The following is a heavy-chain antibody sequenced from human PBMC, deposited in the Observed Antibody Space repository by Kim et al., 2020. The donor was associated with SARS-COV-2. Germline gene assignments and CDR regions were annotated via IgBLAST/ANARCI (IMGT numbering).Heavy chain of an antibody. D-gene: IGHD2-21*02. CDR1: GGSISSSSYY. CDR3: ARHDSYAGPHRMNPPTPGGY. V-gene: IGHV4-39*01. CDR2: IYYSGST. J-gene: IGHJ4*02. Sequence: SETLSLTCTVSGGSISSSSYYWGWIRQPPGKGLEWIGSIYYSGSTYYNPSLKSRVTISVDTSKNQFSLKLSSVTAADTAVCYCARHDSYAGPHRMNPPTPGGYWGQGTLVTVSS.